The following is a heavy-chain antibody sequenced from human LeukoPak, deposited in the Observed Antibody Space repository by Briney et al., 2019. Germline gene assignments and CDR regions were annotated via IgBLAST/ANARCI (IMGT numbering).Heavy chain of an antibody. D-gene: IGHD6-19*01. CDR2: ITGGGSTT. J-gene: IGHJ4*02. CDR3: AKAALRSSGWFRPYFDF. Sequence: GGSLRLSCAASGFTFGNFVMSWVRQAPGKGLEWVSAITGGGSTTFYSDSVEGRLTISRDNSNNTLYLQLNSLRAEDTAVYYCAKAALRSSGWFRPYFDFWGQGILVTVSS. V-gene: IGHV3-23*01. CDR1: GFTFGNFV.